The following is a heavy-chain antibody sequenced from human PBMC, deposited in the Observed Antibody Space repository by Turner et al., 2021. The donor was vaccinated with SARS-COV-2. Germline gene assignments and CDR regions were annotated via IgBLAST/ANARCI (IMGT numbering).Heavy chain of an antibody. V-gene: IGHV4-39*01. CDR2: IYHSGST. CDR1: GGSISSSTYY. J-gene: IGHJ6*02. CDR3: ARLMDTAMDYYGMDV. Sequence: QLQLQESGPGLVKPSETLSLTCTVSGGSISSSTYYWGWVRQPPGKGLEWIGNIYHSGSTYYNPSLKSRVTISVHTSKNQFYLKLSSVTAADTAVYYCARLMDTAMDYYGMDVWGQGTTVTVSS. D-gene: IGHD5-18*01.